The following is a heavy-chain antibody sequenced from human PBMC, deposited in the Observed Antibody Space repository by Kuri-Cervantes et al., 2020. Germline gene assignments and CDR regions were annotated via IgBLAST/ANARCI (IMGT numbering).Heavy chain of an antibody. J-gene: IGHJ4*02. CDR2: INPSGGST. CDR3: ARGSGMITFGGVIVF. Sequence: ASVKVSCKASGYTFTTYTIHWVRQSPGQRLEWMGIINPSGGSTSYAQKFQGRVTTTRDTSTSTVYMELSSLRSEDTAVYYCARGSGMITFGGVIVFWGQGTLVTVSS. D-gene: IGHD3-16*02. V-gene: IGHV1-46*01. CDR1: GYTFTTYT.